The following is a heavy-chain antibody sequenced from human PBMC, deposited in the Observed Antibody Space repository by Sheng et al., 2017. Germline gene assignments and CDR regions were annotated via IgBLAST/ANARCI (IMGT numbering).Heavy chain of an antibody. CDR2: IYYSGST. CDR3: ARVSSGLDF. V-gene: IGHV4-39*07. D-gene: IGHD6-19*01. J-gene: IGHJ4*02. Sequence: QLQLQESGPGLVQPSETLSLTCTVSGGSISSTSYYWVWIRQPPGKGLEWIGTIYYSGSTDYNASLQSRVTISLDTSKKQFSLKLSSVTAADTAVYYCARVSSGLDFWGQGTLVTVSS. CDR1: GGSISSTSYY.